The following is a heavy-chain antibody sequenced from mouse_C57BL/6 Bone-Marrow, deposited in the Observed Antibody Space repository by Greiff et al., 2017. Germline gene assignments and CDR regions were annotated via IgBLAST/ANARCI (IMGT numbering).Heavy chain of an antibody. CDR3: ARDAITAEFYAMDY. D-gene: IGHD1-1*01. Sequence: EVKVVESGGGLVQSGRSLRLSCATSGFTFSDFYMEWVRQAPGKGLEWIAASRNKANDYTTEYSASVKGRFIVSRDTSQSILYLQMNALRAEDTAMYYWARDAITAEFYAMDYWGQGTSVTVSA. CDR1: GFTFSDFY. V-gene: IGHV7-1*01. CDR2: SRNKANDYTT. J-gene: IGHJ4*01.